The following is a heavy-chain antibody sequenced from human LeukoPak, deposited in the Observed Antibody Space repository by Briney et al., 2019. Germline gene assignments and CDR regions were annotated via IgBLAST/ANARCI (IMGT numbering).Heavy chain of an antibody. J-gene: IGHJ4*02. Sequence: GGSLRLSCAASGFTFNNYGMHWVRQASGKGLEWLTFINYDGSNTYYADSVKGRFTVSRDGSKSTLYLQMNSLRADDTAVYYCAKDGSSYYYIYYWGQGTLVTVSS. V-gene: IGHV3-30*02. CDR2: INYDGSNT. CDR1: GFTFNNYG. CDR3: AKDGSSYYYIYY. D-gene: IGHD3-22*01.